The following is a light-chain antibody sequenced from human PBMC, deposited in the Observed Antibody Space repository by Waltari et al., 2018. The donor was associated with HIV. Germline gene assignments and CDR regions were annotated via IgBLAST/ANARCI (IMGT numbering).Light chain of an antibody. CDR3: ASYTVNSTGV. CDR2: DVN. J-gene: IGLJ1*01. Sequence: QSALSQPASVSASPGQSVAISCSGSASYIGRYTYVSLYQQHPDKTPRLILFDVNNRPSGISDRFSGSKSGTTASLTISTVETDDEADYYCASYTVNSTGVFGSGTKLTVL. V-gene: IGLV2-14*03. CDR1: ASYIGRYTY.